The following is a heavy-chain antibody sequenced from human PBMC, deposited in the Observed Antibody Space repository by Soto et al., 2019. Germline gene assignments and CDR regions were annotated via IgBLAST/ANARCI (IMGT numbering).Heavy chain of an antibody. CDR2: ISYDGSNK. CDR3: AKDAYYGSGSYWVDY. J-gene: IGHJ4*02. CDR1: GFTFSSYG. V-gene: IGHV3-30*18. Sequence: QVQLVESGGGVVQPGRSLRLSCAASGFTFSSYGMHWVRQAPGKGLEWVAVISYDGSNKYYADSVKGRFTISSDNSKNTLYLQMNSLRAEDTAVYYCAKDAYYGSGSYWVDYWGQGTLVTVSS. D-gene: IGHD3-10*01.